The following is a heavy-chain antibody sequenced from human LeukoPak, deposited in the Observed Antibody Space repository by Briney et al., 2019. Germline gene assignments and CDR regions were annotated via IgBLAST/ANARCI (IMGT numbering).Heavy chain of an antibody. V-gene: IGHV3-21*01. D-gene: IGHD4-17*01. J-gene: IGHJ4*02. Sequence: PGGSLRLSCAASGFTLSSYSMNWVRQAPGKGLEWVSSISSTSSYTYYADSVKGRFTISRDNAKNSLFLQMNSLRAEDTAVYYCARGGYYRDYMSDYWGQGTLVTVSS. CDR2: ISSTSSYT. CDR3: ARGGYYRDYMSDY. CDR1: GFTLSSYS.